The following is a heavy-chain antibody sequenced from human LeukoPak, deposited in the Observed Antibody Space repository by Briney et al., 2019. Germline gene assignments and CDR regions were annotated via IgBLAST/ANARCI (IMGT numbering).Heavy chain of an antibody. D-gene: IGHD3-10*01. CDR2: IYTSRIT. CDR3: ARDFGRY. V-gene: IGHV4-4*07. J-gene: IGHJ4*02. Sequence: GKGLHWIRRIYTSRITTYPPSLKSRVNMSVDKSKNQFSLKLSSATAADTAVYYCARDFGRYWGQGTLVTVSS.